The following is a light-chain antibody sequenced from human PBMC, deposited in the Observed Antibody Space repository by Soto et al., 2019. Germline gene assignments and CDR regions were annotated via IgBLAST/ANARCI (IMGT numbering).Light chain of an antibody. CDR1: QSVSSN. CDR3: QQYDNWLIT. J-gene: IGKJ5*01. CDR2: GAS. Sequence: VMTQSPDTLSVSRGERATVSCRASQSVSSNLAWYQQKPGQAPRLFIYGASTRATAIPPRFSGSGSGTEFTLTISSLQSEDFAGYYCQQYDNWLITFGQGTRLENK. V-gene: IGKV3-15*01.